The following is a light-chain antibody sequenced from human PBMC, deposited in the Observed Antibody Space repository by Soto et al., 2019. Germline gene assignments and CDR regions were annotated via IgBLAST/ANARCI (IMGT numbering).Light chain of an antibody. CDR1: RSVSSN. J-gene: IGKJ1*01. CDR3: QHYNSYSEA. V-gene: IGKV3D-15*01. CDR2: DVS. Sequence: EIVMTQSPATLSVSPGERSTLACGSSRSVSSNLAWYQQKPGQAPRLLIYDVSNRATDIPARFSGSGSGTEFTLTISSLQPDDFATYYCQHYNSYSEAFGQGTKVDIK.